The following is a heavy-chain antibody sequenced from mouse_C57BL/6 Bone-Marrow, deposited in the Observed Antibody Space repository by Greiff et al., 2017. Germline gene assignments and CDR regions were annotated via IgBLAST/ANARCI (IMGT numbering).Heavy chain of an antibody. Sequence: VQLQQSGPVLVKPGASVKMSCKASGYTFTDYYMNWVKQSHGTRLEWIGVINPYNGGTSYNQKFKGKATLTVDKSSSTAYMELNSLTSEDSAVYYCAREGYGSSYWYFDVWGTGTTVTVSS. D-gene: IGHD1-1*01. CDR1: GYTFTDYY. CDR3: AREGYGSSYWYFDV. CDR2: INPYNGGT. V-gene: IGHV1-19*01. J-gene: IGHJ1*03.